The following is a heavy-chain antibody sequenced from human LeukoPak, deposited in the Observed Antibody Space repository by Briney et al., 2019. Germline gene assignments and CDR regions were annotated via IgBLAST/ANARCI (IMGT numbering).Heavy chain of an antibody. Sequence: ASETLSLTCTVSGGSISSYYWSWIRQPPGKGLEWIGYIYYSGSTNYNPSLKSRVTISVDTSKNQFSLKLSSVTAADTAVYYCARGPLGSTVTTRAQYFQQWGQGTLVTVSS. CDR1: GGSISSYY. CDR3: ARGPLGSTVTTRAQYFQQ. V-gene: IGHV4-59*12. J-gene: IGHJ1*01. CDR2: IYYSGST. D-gene: IGHD4-17*01.